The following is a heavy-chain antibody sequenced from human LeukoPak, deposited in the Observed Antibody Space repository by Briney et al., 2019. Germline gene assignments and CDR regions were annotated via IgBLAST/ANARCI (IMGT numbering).Heavy chain of an antibody. D-gene: IGHD3-3*01. V-gene: IGHV4-61*02. CDR2: IYTSGST. J-gene: IGHJ4*02. Sequence: SETLSLTCTVSGGSISSGGYYWSWIRQPAGKGLEWIGRIYTSGSTNYNPSLKSRVTISVDTSKNQISLKLSSVTAADTAVYYCARDCFLGSGYYNDYWGQGILVTVSS. CDR3: ARDCFLGSGYYNDY. CDR1: GGSISSGGYY.